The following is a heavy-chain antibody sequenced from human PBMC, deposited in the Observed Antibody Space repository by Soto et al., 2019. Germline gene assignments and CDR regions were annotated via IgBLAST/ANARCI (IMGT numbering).Heavy chain of an antibody. Sequence: SETLSLTCTVSGGSISSGGYYWSWIRQHPGKGLEWIGYIYYSGSTYYNPSLKSRVTISVDTSKNQFSLKLSSVTAADTAVYYCARGPFFWSGYFSWFVPWGQGTLVTRLL. CDR2: IYYSGST. CDR1: GGSISSGGYY. D-gene: IGHD3-3*01. J-gene: IGHJ5*02. V-gene: IGHV4-31*02. CDR3: ARGPFFWSGYFSWFVP.